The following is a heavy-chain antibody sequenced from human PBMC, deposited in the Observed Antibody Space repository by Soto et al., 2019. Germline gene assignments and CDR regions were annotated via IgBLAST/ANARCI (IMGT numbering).Heavy chain of an antibody. D-gene: IGHD3-22*01. V-gene: IGHV4-31*03. CDR2: IYYSGST. CDR3: ASQTYYYDSSGYYGAFDI. CDR1: GGSISSGGYY. Sequence: PSETLSLTCTVSGGSISSGGYYWSWIRQHPGKGLEWIGYIYYSGSTYYNPSLKSRVTISVDTSKNQFSLKLSSVTAADTAVYYCASQTYYYDSSGYYGAFDIWGQGTMVTVSS. J-gene: IGHJ3*02.